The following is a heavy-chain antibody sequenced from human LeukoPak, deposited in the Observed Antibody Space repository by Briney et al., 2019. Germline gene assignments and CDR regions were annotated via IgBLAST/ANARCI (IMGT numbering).Heavy chain of an antibody. J-gene: IGHJ4*02. V-gene: IGHV3-23*01. D-gene: IGHD3-3*01. Sequence: PGVSLRLSCAASGFTFSSYAMSWVRQAPGKGLEWVSALSGSGGSTYYADSVKGRSTISRDNSKNTLYLQMNSLRAEDTAVYYCAKEPFLEWLPPLFDYWGQGTLVTVSS. CDR2: LSGSGGST. CDR1: GFTFSSYA. CDR3: AKEPFLEWLPPLFDY.